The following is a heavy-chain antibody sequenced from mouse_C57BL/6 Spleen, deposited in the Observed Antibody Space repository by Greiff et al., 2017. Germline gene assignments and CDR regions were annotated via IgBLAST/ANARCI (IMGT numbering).Heavy chain of an antibody. CDR1: GFTFSSYA. CDR2: ISDGGSYT. D-gene: IGHD2-5*01. V-gene: IGHV5-4*01. Sequence: EVQRVESGGGLVKPGGSLKLSCAASGFTFSSYAMSWVRQTPGKRLEWVATISDGGSYTYYPDNVKGRFTISRDNAKNNLYLQMSHLKSEDTAMYYCARDSNFCFDYWGQGTTLTVSS. CDR3: ARDSNFCFDY. J-gene: IGHJ2*01.